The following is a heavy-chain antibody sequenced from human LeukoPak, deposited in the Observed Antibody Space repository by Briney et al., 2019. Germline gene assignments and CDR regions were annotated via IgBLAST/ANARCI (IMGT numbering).Heavy chain of an antibody. J-gene: IGHJ4*02. CDR3: ARAIVGSSGYFPFDY. CDR1: GGTFSSYA. CDR2: IIPIFGTA. D-gene: IGHD3-22*01. V-gene: IGHV1-69*01. Sequence: GSSVKVSCKASGGTFSSYAISWVRQAPGQGLEWMGGIIPIFGTANYAQKFQGRVTITADESTSTAYMGLSSLRSEDTAVYYCARAIVGSSGYFPFDYWGQGTLVTVSS.